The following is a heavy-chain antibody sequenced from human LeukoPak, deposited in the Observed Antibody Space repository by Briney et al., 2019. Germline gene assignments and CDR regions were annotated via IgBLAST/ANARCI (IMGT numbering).Heavy chain of an antibody. Sequence: ASVKVSCKASGGTFSSYAISWVRQAPGQELEWMGGIIPIFGTANYAQKFQGRVTITADESTSTAYMELSSLRSEDTAVYYCASPEGAEPDYYYGMDVWGQGTTVTVSS. CDR3: ASPEGAEPDYYYGMDV. J-gene: IGHJ6*02. CDR2: IIPIFGTA. CDR1: GGTFSSYA. D-gene: IGHD1-26*01. V-gene: IGHV1-69*13.